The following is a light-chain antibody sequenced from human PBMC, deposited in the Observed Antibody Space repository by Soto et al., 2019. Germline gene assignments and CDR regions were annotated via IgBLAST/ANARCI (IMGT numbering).Light chain of an antibody. CDR3: QQYGSSPCT. J-gene: IGKJ1*01. CDR2: GAS. CDR1: QSVSSSY. Sequence: ERVLTPSVGAPSLSKGERATLSCRASQSVSSSYLAWYQQKPGQAPRLLIYGASSRATGIPDRFSGSGSGTDFTLTMSRLEPEDFAVYYCQQYGSSPCTFGLGTKV. V-gene: IGKV3-20*01.